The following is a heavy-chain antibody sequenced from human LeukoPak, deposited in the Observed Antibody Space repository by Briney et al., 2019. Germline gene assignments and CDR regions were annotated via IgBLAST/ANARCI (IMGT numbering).Heavy chain of an antibody. CDR1: GFTFSSYS. CDR3: ARESGERVLDY. CDR2: ISSSSSTI. J-gene: IGHJ4*02. Sequence: PGGSLRLSCAASGFTFSSYSMNWVRQAPGKGLEWVSYISSSSSTIYYADSVKGRFTISRDNAKNSLYLQMNSLRAEDTAVYYCARESGERVLDYWGQGTLVTVSS. V-gene: IGHV3-48*04. D-gene: IGHD3-10*01.